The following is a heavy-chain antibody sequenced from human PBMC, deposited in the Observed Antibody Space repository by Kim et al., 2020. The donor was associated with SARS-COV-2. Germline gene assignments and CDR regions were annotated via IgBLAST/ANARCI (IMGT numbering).Heavy chain of an antibody. CDR3: AREGGYSGYDFSYYGMDV. CDR1: GFTFSSYW. Sequence: GGSLRLSCAASGFTFSSYWMHWVRQAPGKGLVWVSRINSDGSSTSYADSVKGRFTISRDNAKNTLYLQMNSLRAEDTAVYYCAREGGYSGYDFSYYGMDVWGQGTTVTVSS. D-gene: IGHD5-12*01. CDR2: INSDGSST. J-gene: IGHJ6*02. V-gene: IGHV3-74*01.